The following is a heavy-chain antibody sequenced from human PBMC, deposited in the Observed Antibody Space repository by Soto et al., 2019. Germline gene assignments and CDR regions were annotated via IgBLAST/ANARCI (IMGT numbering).Heavy chain of an antibody. J-gene: IGHJ5*02. CDR2: IDSDGSST. CDR1: GFTFSDYW. Sequence: GGSLRLSCAASGFTFSDYWMNWVRQAPGKGLVWVSRIDSDGSSTSYADPVKGRFTISRDNAKNTLYLQMNSLRAEDTAVYYCAKSNLFDPWGKGSLVTVSS. CDR3: AKSNLFDP. V-gene: IGHV3-74*01.